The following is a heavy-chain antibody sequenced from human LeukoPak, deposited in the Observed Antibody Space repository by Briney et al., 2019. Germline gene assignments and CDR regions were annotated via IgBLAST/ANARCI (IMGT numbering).Heavy chain of an antibody. J-gene: IGHJ5*02. Sequence: GGSLKLSCAASGFTFSGSAMHWVRQASGKGLEWVGRIRSKANSYATAYAASVKGRPTISRDDSKNTAYLQMNSLKTEDTAVYYCTRHQTPGWFDPWGQGTLVTVSS. CDR2: IRSKANSYAT. V-gene: IGHV3-73*01. CDR3: TRHQTPGWFDP. CDR1: GFTFSGSA.